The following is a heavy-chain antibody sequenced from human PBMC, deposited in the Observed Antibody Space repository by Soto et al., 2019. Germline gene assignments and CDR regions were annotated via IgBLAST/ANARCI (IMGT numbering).Heavy chain of an antibody. V-gene: IGHV1-2*02. CDR3: ARARIEAAGRTTWLEP. CDR1: GYTFTGYY. D-gene: IGHD6-13*01. CDR2: INPNSGGT. Sequence: ASVKVSCKASGYTFTGYYMHWVRQAPGQGLEWMGWINPNSGGTNYAQKFQGRITMTRGTSISTAYMELSRLRSDDTAVYYCARARIEAAGRTTWLEPWGQGTMVTVSS. J-gene: IGHJ5*02.